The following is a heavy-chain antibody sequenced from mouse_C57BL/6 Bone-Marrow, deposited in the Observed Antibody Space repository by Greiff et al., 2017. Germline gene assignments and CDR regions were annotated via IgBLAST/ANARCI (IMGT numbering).Heavy chain of an antibody. D-gene: IGHD2-5*01. CDR3: ARGGYYSNYYFDY. CDR1: GYTFTSYW. CDR2: IYPGSGST. J-gene: IGHJ2*01. Sequence: QVQLQQPGAELVKPGASVKMSCKASGYTFTSYWITWVKQRPGQGLEWIGDIYPGSGSTNYNEKFKSKATLTVDTSSSAAYMQLSSLTSEDSAVYYCARGGYYSNYYFDYWGEGTTLTVSS. V-gene: IGHV1-55*01.